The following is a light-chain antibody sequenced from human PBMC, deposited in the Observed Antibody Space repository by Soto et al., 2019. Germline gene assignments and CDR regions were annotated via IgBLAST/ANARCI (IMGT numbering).Light chain of an antibody. CDR1: QDITNY. CDR3: QHHHTLPLT. J-gene: IGKJ4*01. CDR2: DAS. Sequence: DIQMTQSPSSLSASVGDRVTISCQASQDITNYLNWYQQKPGKAPRLLNYDASNLETGVPSRLNGSGSGTDFTFTITSLQPGDISPYYSQHHHTLPLTVGGGNKVEI. V-gene: IGKV1-33*01.